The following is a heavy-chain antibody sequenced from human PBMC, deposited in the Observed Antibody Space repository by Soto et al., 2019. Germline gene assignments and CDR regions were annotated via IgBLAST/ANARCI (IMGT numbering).Heavy chain of an antibody. CDR3: ARVYQYFYGSRRYPGWIDF. V-gene: IGHV4-34*01. D-gene: IGHD3-10*01. CDR2: INHSGST. CDR1: GGSFSGYY. J-gene: IGHJ5*01. Sequence: PSETLSLTCAVYGGSFSGYYWSWIRQPPGKGLEWIGEINHSGSTNYNPSLKSRVTISVDTSKNQFSLKLSSVTAADTAVYYCARVYQYFYGSRRYPGWIDFWGPGILVTLSS.